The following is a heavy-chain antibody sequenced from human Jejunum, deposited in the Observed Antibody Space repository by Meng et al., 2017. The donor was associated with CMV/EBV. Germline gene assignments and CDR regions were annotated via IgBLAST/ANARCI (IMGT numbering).Heavy chain of an antibody. D-gene: IGHD2-2*01. Sequence: GFTFDDYAMHWVRQPPGKGLEWVSGINWNSLTIGYADSVKGRFTISRDNAKNSLYLQMDSLRAEDAALYYCVKGPVPGLRPHWFARWGQGTLVTVSS. CDR2: INWNSLTI. J-gene: IGHJ5*02. CDR1: GFTFDDYA. V-gene: IGHV3-9*01. CDR3: VKGPVPGLRPHWFAR.